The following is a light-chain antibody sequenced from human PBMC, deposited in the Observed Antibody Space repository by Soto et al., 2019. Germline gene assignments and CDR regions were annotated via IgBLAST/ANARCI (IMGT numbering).Light chain of an antibody. V-gene: IGLV2-14*03. CDR1: SCDVGGYNY. Sequence: QSALTQPASVSGSPGQSIAISCTGTSCDVGGYNYVSWYQQHPGKAPKLMIFDVSNRPSGVSNRFSGSKSGNTASLTISGLQAEDEADYYCSSYTSSSTYVFGTGTKVTV. J-gene: IGLJ1*01. CDR3: SSYTSSSTYV. CDR2: DVS.